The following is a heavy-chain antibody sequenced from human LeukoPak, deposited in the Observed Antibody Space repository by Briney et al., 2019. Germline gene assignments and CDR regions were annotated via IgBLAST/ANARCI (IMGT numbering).Heavy chain of an antibody. J-gene: IGHJ2*01. Sequence: SETLSLTCTVSGGSISSDTYYWSWIRQPPGKGLEWIGSIYYSGTTYYNPSLKSRVTISVDTSKNQFSLSLNSVTAADTAMFYCARRRLDSGSSNRYFDLWGRGTLVTVSS. V-gene: IGHV4-39*01. CDR2: IYYSGTT. CDR3: ARRRLDSGSSNRYFDL. D-gene: IGHD6-6*01. CDR1: GGSISSDTYY.